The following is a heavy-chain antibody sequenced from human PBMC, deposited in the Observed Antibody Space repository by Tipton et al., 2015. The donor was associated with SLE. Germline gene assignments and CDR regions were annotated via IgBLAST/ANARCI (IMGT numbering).Heavy chain of an antibody. CDR1: GGSTSSSSYY. J-gene: IGHJ4*02. D-gene: IGHD6-19*01. CDR2: SYYSGST. V-gene: IGHV4-39*07. Sequence: TLSLTCTVSGGSTSSSSYYWGWIRQPPGKGLEWIGRSYYSGSTYYNPSLTSRVTITIDTTKNQFSLKLSSVTAADTAVYYCASEHSGWLDYWGQGTLVTVSS. CDR3: ASEHSGWLDY.